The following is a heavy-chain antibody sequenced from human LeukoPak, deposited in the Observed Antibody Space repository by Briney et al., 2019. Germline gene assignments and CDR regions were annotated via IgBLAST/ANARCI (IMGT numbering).Heavy chain of an antibody. Sequence: SGGSLRLSXAASGFTVSNNYMSWVRQPPGKGLEWVSVIYSGDNTYYVESVKGRFTISRDNSKNTLFLQMNRLRAEDTAVYYCAGRRVLDASFDYWGQGTLVTVSS. J-gene: IGHJ4*02. CDR1: GFTVSNNY. V-gene: IGHV3-66*02. CDR3: AGRRVLDASFDY. D-gene: IGHD3-16*01. CDR2: IYSGDNT.